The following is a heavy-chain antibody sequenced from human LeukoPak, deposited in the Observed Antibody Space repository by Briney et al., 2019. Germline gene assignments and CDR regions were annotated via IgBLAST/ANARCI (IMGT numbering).Heavy chain of an antibody. V-gene: IGHV3-48*01. CDR3: ARARGYSSSWDPVDY. J-gene: IGHJ4*02. CDR2: ISSSSSTI. D-gene: IGHD6-13*01. CDR1: GFTFSSYS. Sequence: GGSLRLSCAASGFTFSSYSMNWVRQAPGKGLEWVSYISSSSSTIYYADSVKGRFTISRDNAKNSLYLQMNSLRAEDTAVYYCARARGYSSSWDPVDYWGQGTLVTVSS.